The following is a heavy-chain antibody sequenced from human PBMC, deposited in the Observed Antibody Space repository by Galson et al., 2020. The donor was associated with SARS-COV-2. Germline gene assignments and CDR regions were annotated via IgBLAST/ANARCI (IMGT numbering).Heavy chain of an antibody. Sequence: GGSLRLSCAASGFTFSSNAMHWVRQAPGKGLDCVAVISHDRGYKYYADSVKGRFTISRDNSKNTLYLQMNSLRAEDTAVYYCAKDMGRGSVWFGDDFDYWGQGTLVTVSS. V-gene: IGHV3-30*04. J-gene: IGHJ4*02. D-gene: IGHD3-10*01. CDR1: GFTFSSNA. CDR3: AKDMGRGSVWFGDDFDY. CDR2: ISHDRGYK.